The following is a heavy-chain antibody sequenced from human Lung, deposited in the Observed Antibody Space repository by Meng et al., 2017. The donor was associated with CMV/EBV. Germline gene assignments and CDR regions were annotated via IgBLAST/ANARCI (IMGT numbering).Heavy chain of an antibody. D-gene: IGHD1-1*01. CDR1: GFTFSTYS. CDR2: INAGSSSI. CDR3: TGKGFDY. V-gene: IGHV3-48*04. J-gene: IGHJ4*02. Sequence: GEXXKISCAASGFTFSTYSVNWVRQAPGKGLEWVSYINAGSSSILYADSVKGRFTISRDNAKSALFLQMSRLRVEDTAIYYCTGKGFDYWGQGDRVNVSS.